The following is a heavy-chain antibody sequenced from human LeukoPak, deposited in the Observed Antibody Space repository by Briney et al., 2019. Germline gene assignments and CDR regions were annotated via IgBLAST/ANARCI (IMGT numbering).Heavy chain of an antibody. Sequence: SGTLSLTCAVSGGSISSSNWWSWVRQPPGKGLEWIGEIYHSGSTNYNPSLKSRVTISVDKSKNQFSLKLSSVTAADTAVYYCASDDYYGSGSYRWWGQGTLVTVSS. CDR1: GGSISSSNW. V-gene: IGHV4-4*02. D-gene: IGHD3-10*01. CDR3: ASDDYYGSGSYRW. J-gene: IGHJ4*02. CDR2: IYHSGST.